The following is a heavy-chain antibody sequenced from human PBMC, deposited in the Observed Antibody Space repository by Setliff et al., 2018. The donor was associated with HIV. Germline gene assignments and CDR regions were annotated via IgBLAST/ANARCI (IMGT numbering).Heavy chain of an antibody. CDR2: ISSSSRSK. J-gene: IGHJ3*02. CDR3: ARAMVPDSSGYYRPPAFDI. CDR1: GFTFSRYA. D-gene: IGHD3-22*01. V-gene: IGHV3-21*04. Sequence: GGSLRLSCAASGFTFSRYAMTWVRQAPGKGLEWVSSISSSSRSKYYADSVKGRFTISRGNSKNTLYLQMNSLRAEDTAVYYCARAMVPDSSGYYRPPAFDIWGQGTMVTVSS.